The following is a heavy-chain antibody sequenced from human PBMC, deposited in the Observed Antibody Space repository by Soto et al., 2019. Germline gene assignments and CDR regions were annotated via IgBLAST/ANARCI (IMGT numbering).Heavy chain of an antibody. J-gene: IGHJ4*02. CDR3: ARPYRPTEEFDY. D-gene: IGHD3-16*02. CDR1: GYTFTSYA. CDR2: INAGNGNT. Sequence: QVQLVQSGAEVKKPGASVKVSCKASGYTFTSYAMHWVRQAPGQRLEWMGWINAGNGNTKYSQKFQGRVTITRDTSASTAYIEMSSLRSEDTAVYYCARPYRPTEEFDYWGQGTLVTVSS. V-gene: IGHV1-3*01.